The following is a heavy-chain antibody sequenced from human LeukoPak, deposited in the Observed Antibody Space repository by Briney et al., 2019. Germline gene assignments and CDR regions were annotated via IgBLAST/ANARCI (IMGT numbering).Heavy chain of an antibody. CDR2: IYSGGST. V-gene: IGHV3-66*01. Sequence: GGSLRLSCAASGVTVSNNFMLWVRQAPGKGLEWVSLIYSGGSTQYADSVKGRFTISRDHSKNTLYLQMNSLRAEDTAVYYCARDPPAEAINTYGWGRGTLVTVSS. CDR1: GVTVSNNF. CDR3: ARDPPAEAINTYG. J-gene: IGHJ4*02. D-gene: IGHD6-19*01.